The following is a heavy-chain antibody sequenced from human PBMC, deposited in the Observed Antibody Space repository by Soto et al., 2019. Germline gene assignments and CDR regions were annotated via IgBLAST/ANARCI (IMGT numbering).Heavy chain of an antibody. Sequence: GGSLRLSCAASGFTFSSYGMHWVRQAPGKGLEWVAVISYDGSNKYYADSVKSRFTISRDNSKNTLYLQMNSLRAEDTAVYYCAKASPYYYDSSGYYPSAFLDYWGQGTLVTVSS. CDR2: ISYDGSNK. CDR1: GFTFSSYG. D-gene: IGHD3-22*01. V-gene: IGHV3-30*18. CDR3: AKASPYYYDSSGYYPSAFLDY. J-gene: IGHJ4*02.